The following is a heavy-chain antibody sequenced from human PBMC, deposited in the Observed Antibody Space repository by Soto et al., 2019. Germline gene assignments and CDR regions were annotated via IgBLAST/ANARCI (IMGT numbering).Heavy chain of an antibody. CDR3: ARGRSDSAGSSFGRRMDV. V-gene: IGHV4-61*01. CDR1: GEALGSGQSY. CDR2: TFVTGAT. Sequence: QVQLQESGPGLVKSSETLSLICFVSGEALGSGQSYWNWIRQAPGKGLEWIGQTFVTGATKSSAPHKSRVTMSVDTSKSQISLTLTSVTAADSATYFCARGRSDSAGSSFGRRMDVWGQGTTVTVSS. D-gene: IGHD3-10*01. J-gene: IGHJ6*02.